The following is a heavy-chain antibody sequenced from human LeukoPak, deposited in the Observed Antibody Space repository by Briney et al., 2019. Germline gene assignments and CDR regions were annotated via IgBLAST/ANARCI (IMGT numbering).Heavy chain of an antibody. Sequence: ASVKVSCKASGYIFTGYYLHWVRQAPGQGLEWVGWINPNSGATRYAQNFQGRVTMTRDTSVSTAYMELGRLRSDDTAVFYCARQADNNWFDSWGRGTLVTVSS. V-gene: IGHV1-2*02. CDR1: GYIFTGYY. CDR2: INPNSGAT. J-gene: IGHJ5*01. D-gene: IGHD2-15*01. CDR3: ARQADNNWFDS.